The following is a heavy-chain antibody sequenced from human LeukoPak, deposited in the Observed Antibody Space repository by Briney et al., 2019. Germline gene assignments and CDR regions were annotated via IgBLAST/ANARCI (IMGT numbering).Heavy chain of an antibody. D-gene: IGHD6-13*01. CDR2: ISYDGSNK. CDR1: GFTFSSYA. V-gene: IGHV3-30*04. J-gene: IGHJ4*02. CDR3: AKSLAAARDY. Sequence: GRSLRLSCAASGFTFSSYAMHWVRQAPGKGLEWVAVISYDGSNKYYADSVKGRFTISRDNSKNTLYLQMNSLRAEDTAVYYCAKSLAAARDYWGQGTLVTVSS.